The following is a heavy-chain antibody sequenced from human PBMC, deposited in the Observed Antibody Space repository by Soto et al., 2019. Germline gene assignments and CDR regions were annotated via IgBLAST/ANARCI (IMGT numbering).Heavy chain of an antibody. CDR1: GYTFTSYY. CDR2: INPSGGST. D-gene: IGHD4-17*01. J-gene: IGHJ4*02. Sequence: QVQLVQSGAEVKKPGASVKVSCKASGYTFTSYYMHWVRQAPGQGLEWMGIINPSGGSTSYAQKFQGSVTMTRDTSTSTVFMELSSLRSEDTAVYYCATSTATTYHYFDCWGQGTLVTASS. CDR3: ATSTATTYHYFDC. V-gene: IGHV1-46*03.